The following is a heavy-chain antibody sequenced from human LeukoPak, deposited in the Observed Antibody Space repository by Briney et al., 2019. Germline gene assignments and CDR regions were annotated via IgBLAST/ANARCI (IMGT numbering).Heavy chain of an antibody. J-gene: IGHJ4*02. V-gene: IGHV3-9*01. CDR2: ICWNSGSI. Sequence: GRSLRLSCAASGFTFDDYAMHWVRQAPGKGLEWVSGICWNSGSIGYADSAKGRFTISRENAKNSLYLQMNSLRAEDRALYYCAKEDRRGRHFDYWGQGTLVTVSS. CDR3: AKEDRRGRHFDY. CDR1: GFTFDDYA. D-gene: IGHD3-16*01.